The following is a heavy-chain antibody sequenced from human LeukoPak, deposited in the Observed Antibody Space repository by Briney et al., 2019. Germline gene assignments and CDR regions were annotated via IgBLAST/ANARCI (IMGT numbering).Heavy chain of an antibody. V-gene: IGHV3-7*01. CDR3: TRAITYFYGSVTYDWFDS. CDR2: INLDGRQR. D-gene: IGHD3-10*01. CDR1: GFTFSNYW. J-gene: IGHJ5*01. Sequence: GGSLRLSCVVSGFTFSNYWVSWVRQAPGKGLEWVANINLDGRQRFYVDSVKGRFTISRDNAKNMVYLQMNSLRADDTAIYYCTRAITYFYGSVTYDWFDSWGQGTRVTVSS.